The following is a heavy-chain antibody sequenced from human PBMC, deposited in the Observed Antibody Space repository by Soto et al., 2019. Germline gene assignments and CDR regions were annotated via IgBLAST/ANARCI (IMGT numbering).Heavy chain of an antibody. J-gene: IGHJ4*02. CDR3: ARIGVGANYCDY. CDR1: GGSISSSSYY. Sequence: QLQLQESGPGLVKPSETLSLTCTVSGGSISSSSYYWGWIRQPPGKGLEWIGSIYYSGSTYYNPSLKSRVTISVDTSKNQFSLKLSSVTAADTAVYYCARIGVGANYCDYWGQGTLVTVSS. CDR2: IYYSGST. D-gene: IGHD1-26*01. V-gene: IGHV4-39*01.